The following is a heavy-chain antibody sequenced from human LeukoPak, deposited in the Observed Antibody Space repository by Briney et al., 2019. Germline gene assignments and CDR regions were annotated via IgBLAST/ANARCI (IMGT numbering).Heavy chain of an antibody. CDR2: TYYRSRWYN. V-gene: IGHV6-1*01. CDR1: GDTVSSNSAA. Sequence: SQTLSLTCAISGDTVSSNSAAWNWIRQSPSRGLEWLGRTYYRSRWYNEYALSVKSRITINPDTSKNQFSLQLNSVTPEDTAVYYCARVTEKQYLPFDSWGQGTLVTVSS. J-gene: IGHJ4*02. CDR3: ARVTEKQYLPFDS. D-gene: IGHD6-19*01.